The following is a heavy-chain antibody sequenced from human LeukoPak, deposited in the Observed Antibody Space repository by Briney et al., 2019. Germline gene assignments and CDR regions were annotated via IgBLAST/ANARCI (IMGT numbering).Heavy chain of an antibody. J-gene: IGHJ4*02. Sequence: KASETLSLTCAVSGGSFRGYYWSWVRRPPGKGLEWIGEINHSGSTNYNPSLKSRVTISVDTSKNQFSLKLSSVTAADTAVYYCARARPRPYCSGGSCYRGDYFDYWGQGTLVTVSS. CDR1: GGSFRGYY. CDR2: INHSGST. CDR3: ARARPRPYCSGGSCYRGDYFDY. D-gene: IGHD2-15*01. V-gene: IGHV4-34*01.